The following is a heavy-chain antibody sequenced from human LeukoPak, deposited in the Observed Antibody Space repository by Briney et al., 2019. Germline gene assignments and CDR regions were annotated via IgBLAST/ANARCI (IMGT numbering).Heavy chain of an antibody. V-gene: IGHV3-30-3*01. Sequence: PGRPLRLSCAASGFTFSSYAMHWVRQAPGKGLEWVAVISYDGSNKYYADSVEGRFTISRDNSKNTLYLQMNSLRAEDTAVYYCARAETGYTRTPVDYWGQGALVTVSS. CDR1: GFTFSSYA. D-gene: IGHD1-1*01. CDR2: ISYDGSNK. J-gene: IGHJ4*02. CDR3: ARAETGYTRTPVDY.